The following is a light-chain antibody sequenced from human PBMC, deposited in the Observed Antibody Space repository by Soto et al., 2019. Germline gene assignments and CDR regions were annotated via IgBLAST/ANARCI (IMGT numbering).Light chain of an antibody. J-gene: IGKJ2*01. CDR2: GAS. CDR1: HSVSSSY. CDR3: QQYGSSPPYT. V-gene: IGKV3-20*01. Sequence: EIVLTQSPGTLSLSPGERATLSCRASHSVSSSYLAWYQQKPGQAPRLLIYGASSRATGIPDRFSGSGSGTDFTLTINRLEPEDVAVYYCQQYGSSPPYTFGQGTKLEIK.